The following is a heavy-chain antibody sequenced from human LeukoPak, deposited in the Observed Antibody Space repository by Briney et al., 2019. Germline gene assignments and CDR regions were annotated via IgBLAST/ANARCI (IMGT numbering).Heavy chain of an antibody. CDR2: IYYGGNT. V-gene: IGHV4-39*01. Sequence: SPTLSLTCIVSGDSISSSNYYWGWIRQPPGKGLEWIGSIYYGGNTYYNPSLKSRVAISVDTSKNQFSLKLSSVTAADTAVYYCARQFAYTGSYWGRGTLVTVSS. CDR1: GDSISSSNYY. CDR3: ARQFAYTGSY. D-gene: IGHD1-26*01. J-gene: IGHJ4*02.